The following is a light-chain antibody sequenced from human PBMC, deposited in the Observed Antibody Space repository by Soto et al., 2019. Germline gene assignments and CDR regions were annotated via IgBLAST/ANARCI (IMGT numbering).Light chain of an antibody. V-gene: IGKV2-28*01. CDR1: QSLLHKNGFNY. CDR3: MQALQTPH. J-gene: IGKJ2*01. Sequence: DVVMTQSPLSLPVTPGEPASISCRSSQSLLHKNGFNYLDWYLQKQGQSPHLLIYLGSTRASGVPDRFSGSGSGTDFTLKISRVEAEDVGLYYCMQALQTPHFGQGTKLEIK. CDR2: LGS.